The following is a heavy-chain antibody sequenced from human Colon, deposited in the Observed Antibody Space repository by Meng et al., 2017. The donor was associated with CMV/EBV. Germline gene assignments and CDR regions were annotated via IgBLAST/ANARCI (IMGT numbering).Heavy chain of an antibody. J-gene: IGHJ4*02. CDR3: ARDQFYYFDY. V-gene: IGHV3-30*02. CDR1: GFSFSSHG. D-gene: IGHD2/OR15-2a*01. CDR2: ISHDETYK. Sequence: LSWVASGFSFSSHGMPWGRQAPGKGLEWVAFISHDETYKHYSDSVRGRFTLSRDNSRNTLYLQVNSVRVADTAVYYCARDQFYYFDYWGQGTLVTVSS.